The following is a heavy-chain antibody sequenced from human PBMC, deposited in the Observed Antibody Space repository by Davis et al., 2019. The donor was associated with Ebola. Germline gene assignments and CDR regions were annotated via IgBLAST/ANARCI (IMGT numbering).Heavy chain of an antibody. CDR1: GGSFSGYY. J-gene: IGHJ6*02. CDR3: ASTYCGGDCSDGAYYYYGMDV. D-gene: IGHD2-21*02. V-gene: IGHV4-31*11. CDR2: IYYSGST. Sequence: PSETLSLTCAVYGGSFSGYYWSWIRQHPGKGLEWIGYIYYSGSTYYNPSLKSRVTISVDTSKNQFSLKLSSVTAADTAVYYCASTYCGGDCSDGAYYYYGMDVWGQGTTVTVSS.